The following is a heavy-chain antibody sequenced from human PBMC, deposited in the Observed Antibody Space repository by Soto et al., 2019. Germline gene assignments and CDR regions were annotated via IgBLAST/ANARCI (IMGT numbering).Heavy chain of an antibody. V-gene: IGHV3-33*01. CDR2: IWPDGSNR. CDR3: ARAAYFFYGMDV. D-gene: IGHD6-25*01. Sequence: QVQLVESGGGVVQPGWSLRLSCAASGFTFNTYGMHWVRQAPGKGLEWVAVIWPDGSNRYKADSVSGQFTISRDNSKNTLYLQMNNLRAEDTAVYYCARAAYFFYGMDVWGQGTTVTVSS. CDR1: GFTFNTYG. J-gene: IGHJ6*02.